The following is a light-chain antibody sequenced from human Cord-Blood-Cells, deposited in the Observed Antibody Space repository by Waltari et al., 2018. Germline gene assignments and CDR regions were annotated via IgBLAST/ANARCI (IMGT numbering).Light chain of an antibody. J-gene: IGKJ2*01. CDR3: QQYNNWPRGT. CDR1: QRVSSN. V-gene: IGKV3-15*01. Sequence: EIVMTQSPATLSVSPGERATHSCRASQRVSSNLAWYQQKPGQAPRLLIYGASTRATGIPARFSGSVSGTEFTLTISSLQSEDFAVYYCQQYNNWPRGTFGQGTKLEIK. CDR2: GAS.